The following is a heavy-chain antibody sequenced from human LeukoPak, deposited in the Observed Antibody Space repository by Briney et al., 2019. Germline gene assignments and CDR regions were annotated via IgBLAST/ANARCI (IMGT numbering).Heavy chain of an antibody. CDR1: GGSISGYY. J-gene: IGHJ2*01. CDR3: ARAAHYDSSATWYFDL. Sequence: SETLSLTCTVSGGSISGYYWSWIRQPPGKGLEWIGYIYYSGYTIYNPSLKSRVTISVDTSKNQFSLKLSSVTAADTAVYYCARAAHYDSSATWYFDLWGRGTLVTVSS. CDR2: IYYSGYT. V-gene: IGHV4-59*01. D-gene: IGHD3-22*01.